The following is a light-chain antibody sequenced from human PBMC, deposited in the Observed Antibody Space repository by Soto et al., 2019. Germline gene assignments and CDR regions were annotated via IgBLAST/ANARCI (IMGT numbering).Light chain of an antibody. Sequence: EIVLTQSPGTLSLSPGERATLSCRASQSVSSSYLAWYQQKPGQAPRLLNYGASSRATGIPDRFSGSGSGTDFTLTISRLEPYDFAVYYCHQYGSSPRTFGQGTKVEIK. V-gene: IGKV3-20*01. CDR3: HQYGSSPRT. CDR2: GAS. J-gene: IGKJ1*01. CDR1: QSVSSSY.